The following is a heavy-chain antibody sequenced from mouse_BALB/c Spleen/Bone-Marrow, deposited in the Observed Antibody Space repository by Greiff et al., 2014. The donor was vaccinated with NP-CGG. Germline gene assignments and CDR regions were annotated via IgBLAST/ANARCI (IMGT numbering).Heavy chain of an antibody. CDR3: ARQGVDYFDY. CDR2: INPYNDGT. J-gene: IGHJ2*01. Sequence: VQLKESGPELVKPGAPVKMSCKASGYTFTSYVMHWVKQKPGQGLEWIGYINPYNDGTKYNEKFKGKATLTSDKSSSTAYMELSSLTSEDSAVYYCARQGVDYFDYWGQGTTLTVSS. V-gene: IGHV1-14*01. CDR1: GYTFTSYV.